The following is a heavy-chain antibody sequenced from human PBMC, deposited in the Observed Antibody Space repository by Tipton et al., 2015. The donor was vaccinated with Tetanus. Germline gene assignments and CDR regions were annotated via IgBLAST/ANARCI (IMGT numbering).Heavy chain of an antibody. CDR1: GGSISSRNYY. CDR2: VSSSGRT. CDR3: AGVLRSESVGWFDP. J-gene: IGHJ5*02. D-gene: IGHD3-3*01. Sequence: TLSLTCIVSGGSISSRNYYWGWIRQPPGKGLEWIAYVSSSGRTNYNPSLKSRVTISVDTSSSQFSLRLTSVTAADTAVYFCAGVLRSESVGWFDPWGQGTLVTVSS. V-gene: IGHV4-61*05.